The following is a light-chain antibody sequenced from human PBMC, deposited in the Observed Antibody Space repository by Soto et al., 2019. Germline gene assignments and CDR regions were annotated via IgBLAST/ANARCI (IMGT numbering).Light chain of an antibody. CDR2: GAS. V-gene: IGKV3-15*01. CDR1: QSISSN. J-gene: IGKJ3*01. Sequence: EIVMTQSPATLSVSPGERATLSCRARQSISSNLAWYQQKPGQAPRLLIYGASTRATGIPATFSGSGSGTKFTLTISSLQSEDFSVYYCQQYNNWPFTFGPGTKVDIK. CDR3: QQYNNWPFT.